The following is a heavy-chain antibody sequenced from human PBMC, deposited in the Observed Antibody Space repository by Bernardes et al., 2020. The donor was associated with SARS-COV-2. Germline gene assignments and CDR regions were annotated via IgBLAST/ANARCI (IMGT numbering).Heavy chain of an antibody. J-gene: IGHJ5*01. CDR2: FDPEDGET. CDR3: ATGVVVVPAAPNWFDP. V-gene: IGHV1-24*01. Sequence: ASVKVSCKVSGYTLTELSMHWVRQAPGKGLEWMGGFDPEDGETIYAQKFQGRVTMTEDTSTDTAYMELSSLRSEDTAVYYCATGVVVVPAAPNWFDPWGQGTTVTVSS. CDR1: GYTLTELS. D-gene: IGHD2-2*01.